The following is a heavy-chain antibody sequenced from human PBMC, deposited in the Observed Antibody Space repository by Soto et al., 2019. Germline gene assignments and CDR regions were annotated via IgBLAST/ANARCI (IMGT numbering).Heavy chain of an antibody. CDR3: TRLITVVVVAADGSDI. D-gene: IGHD2-15*01. V-gene: IGHV3-73*02. CDR2: IRSKANNYAT. J-gene: IGHJ3*02. CDR1: GFTFSGSA. Sequence: EVQLVESGGGLVQPGASLKLSCAASGFTFSGSAMHWVRQASGKGLEWLGRIRSKANNYATAYAASVKGRFTISRDDSSYMVYLQMISMNTEDTAVYFCTRLITVVVVAADGSDIWGQGTMVTVSS.